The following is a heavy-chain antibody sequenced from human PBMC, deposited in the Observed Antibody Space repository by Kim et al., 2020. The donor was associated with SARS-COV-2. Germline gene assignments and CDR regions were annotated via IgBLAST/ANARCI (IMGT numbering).Heavy chain of an antibody. D-gene: IGHD3-9*01. J-gene: IGHJ4*02. Sequence: GGSLRLSCAASGFTFSSYAMSWVRQAPGKGLEWVSAISGSGGSTYYADSVKGRFTISRDNSKNTLYLQMNSLRAEDTAVYYCAKVRHYDILTGYYDDYWGQGTLVTVSS. V-gene: IGHV3-23*01. CDR3: AKVRHYDILTGYYDDY. CDR2: ISGSGGST. CDR1: GFTFSSYA.